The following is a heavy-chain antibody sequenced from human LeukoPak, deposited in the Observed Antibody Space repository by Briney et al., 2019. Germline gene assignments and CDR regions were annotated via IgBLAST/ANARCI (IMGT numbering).Heavy chain of an antibody. D-gene: IGHD5-18*01. CDR2: INPSGGST. CDR3: ARELPVDTVSDY. J-gene: IGHJ4*02. CDR1: GYTFTSYY. V-gene: IGHV1-46*01. Sequence: ASVKVSCKASGYTFTSYYMHWVQQAPGQGLEWMGIINPSGGSTSYAQKFQGRVTMTRDTSTSTVYMELSSLRSEDTAVYYCARELPVDTVSDYWGQGTLVTVSS.